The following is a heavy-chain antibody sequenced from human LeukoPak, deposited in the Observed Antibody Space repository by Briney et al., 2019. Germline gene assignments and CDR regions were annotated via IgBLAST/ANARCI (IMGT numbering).Heavy chain of an antibody. D-gene: IGHD5-24*01. Sequence: KPSETLSLTCTLSGASISGFYWSWMRQSSGKGMEWIGSINYSGSTDYNPSLKSRVTLSIDTSRNQMSLRQISVSAADTVVYYCARDPIHRDDYNADWGQGALVSVSS. V-gene: IGHV4-59*01. CDR1: GASISGFY. CDR3: ARDPIHRDDYNAD. CDR2: INYSGST. J-gene: IGHJ4*02.